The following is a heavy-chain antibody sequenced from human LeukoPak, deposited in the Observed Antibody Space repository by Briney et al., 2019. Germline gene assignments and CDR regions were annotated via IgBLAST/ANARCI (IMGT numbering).Heavy chain of an antibody. CDR1: GFTFSDYC. D-gene: IGHD3-16*01. CDR3: ARVGYDYVWGSIDY. J-gene: IGHJ4*02. Sequence: GGSLRLSCAASGFTFSDYCMSWIRQAPGKGLEWVSYISSSGSNIYYADSVKGRFTISRDNAKNSLYLQMNSLRAEGTAVYYCARVGYDYVWGSIDYWGQGTLVTVSS. CDR2: ISSSGSNI. V-gene: IGHV3-11*01.